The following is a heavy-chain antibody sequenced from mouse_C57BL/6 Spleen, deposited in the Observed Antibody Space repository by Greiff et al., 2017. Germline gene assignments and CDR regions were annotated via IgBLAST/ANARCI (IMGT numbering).Heavy chain of an antibody. D-gene: IGHD2-4*01. Sequence: EVKLQESGPGLVKPSQSLSLTCSVTGYSITSGYYWNWIRQFPGNKLEWMGYISYDGSNNYNPSLKNRISITRDTSKNQFFLKLNSVTTEDTATYYCARGYDYDEYFDVWGTGTTVTVSS. V-gene: IGHV3-6*01. CDR3: ARGYDYDEYFDV. CDR2: ISYDGSN. CDR1: GYSITSGYY. J-gene: IGHJ1*03.